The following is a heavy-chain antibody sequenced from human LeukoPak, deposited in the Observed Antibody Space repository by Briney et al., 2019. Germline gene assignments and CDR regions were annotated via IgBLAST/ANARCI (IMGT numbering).Heavy chain of an antibody. CDR2: IKNDGSST. V-gene: IGHV3-74*01. Sequence: GGSLRLSCAASGFTFSSHWMHWVRQVPGKGLVWVSRIKNDGSSTTYADSVKGRFTISRDNAKNTLYLQMNSLRAEDTAVYYCVRDRGYSYGDWGQGTLVTVSS. J-gene: IGHJ4*02. D-gene: IGHD5-18*01. CDR1: GFTFSSHW. CDR3: VRDRGYSYGD.